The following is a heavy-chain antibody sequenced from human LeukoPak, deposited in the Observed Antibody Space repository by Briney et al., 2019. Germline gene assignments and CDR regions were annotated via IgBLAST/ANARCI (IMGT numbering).Heavy chain of an antibody. CDR2: IYPGDSDT. D-gene: IGHD2-15*01. Sequence: GESLKISCKGSGYSFTNYWIAWVRQMPGKGLDWMGIIYPGDSDTRYSPSFQGQVTISAGKSISTAYLQWSSLKASDTAMYYCARGYCSASGAACYPHAFDIWGQGTMVTVSS. V-gene: IGHV5-51*01. J-gene: IGHJ3*02. CDR1: GYSFTNYW. CDR3: ARGYCSASGAACYPHAFDI.